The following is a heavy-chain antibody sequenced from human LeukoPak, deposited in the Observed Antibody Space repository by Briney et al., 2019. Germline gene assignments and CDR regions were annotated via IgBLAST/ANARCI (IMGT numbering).Heavy chain of an antibody. D-gene: IGHD1-26*01. Sequence: GGSLRLSCAASGFTFSNYWMSWVRQAPGKGLEWVATIRADGSEKYYVNSSKGRFTISRDNAENSLHLQMNSLRVEDTAVYYCARDSPYSGSYQYYFEYWGQGTPVTVSS. J-gene: IGHJ4*02. CDR3: ARDSPYSGSYQYYFEY. CDR1: GFTFSNYW. V-gene: IGHV3-7*01. CDR2: IRADGSEK.